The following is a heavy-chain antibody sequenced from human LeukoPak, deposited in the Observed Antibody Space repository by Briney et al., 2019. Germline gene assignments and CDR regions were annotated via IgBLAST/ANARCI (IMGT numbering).Heavy chain of an antibody. CDR2: IYYSGST. Sequence: PSQTLSLTCTVSGGSISSGGYYWSWIRQHPGKGLEWIGYIYYSGSTYYNPSLKSRVTISVDTSKNQFSLKLSSVTAADTAVCYCAREPSVGDGYDYWGQGTLVTVSS. V-gene: IGHV4-31*03. D-gene: IGHD5-24*01. CDR1: GGSISSGGYY. CDR3: AREPSVGDGYDY. J-gene: IGHJ4*02.